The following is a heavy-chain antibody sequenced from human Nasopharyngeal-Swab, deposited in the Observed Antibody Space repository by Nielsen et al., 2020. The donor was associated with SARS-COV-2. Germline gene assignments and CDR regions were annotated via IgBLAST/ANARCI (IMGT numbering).Heavy chain of an antibody. V-gene: IGHV3-7*04. Sequence: GESLKISCAASGFNFSSYWMSWVRQAPGKGLEWVANIKQDGSEKYYVDSVKGRFTISRDNAKNSLYLQMNSLRAEDTAVYYCARVGAVAGDSDYWGQGTLVTVSS. CDR2: IKQDGSEK. J-gene: IGHJ4*02. CDR3: ARVGAVAGDSDY. CDR1: GFNFSSYW. D-gene: IGHD6-19*01.